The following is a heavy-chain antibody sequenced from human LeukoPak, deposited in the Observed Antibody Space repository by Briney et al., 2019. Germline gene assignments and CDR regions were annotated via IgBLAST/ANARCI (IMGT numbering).Heavy chain of an antibody. V-gene: IGHV3-74*01. J-gene: IGHJ4*02. Sequence: GGSLRLSCVASGFTFSSYWMHWVRQDPRKGLVWVSRINCDGRNINYADSVRGRFTISRDNSKNTLYLQMNSLRAEDTAVYYCARDRAARRQWSTFDYWGQGTLVTVSS. CDR2: INCDGRNI. CDR1: GFTFSSYW. D-gene: IGHD6-6*01. CDR3: ARDRAARRQWSTFDY.